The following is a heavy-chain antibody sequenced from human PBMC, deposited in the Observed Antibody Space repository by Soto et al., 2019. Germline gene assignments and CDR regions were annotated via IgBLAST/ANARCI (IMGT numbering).Heavy chain of an antibody. CDR1: GFTFSSYA. CDR2: ISNSGGST. Sequence: GSLRLSCAASGFTFSSYAMSWVRQAPGKGLEWVSVISNSGGSTYNADSVKGRFTMSRDNSKNTLYLQMNSLRAEDTAVYYCAREVRFHYYDSSGYFPLRASWFDPWGQGTLVTVSS. J-gene: IGHJ5*02. CDR3: AREVRFHYYDSSGYFPLRASWFDP. V-gene: IGHV3-23*01. D-gene: IGHD3-22*01.